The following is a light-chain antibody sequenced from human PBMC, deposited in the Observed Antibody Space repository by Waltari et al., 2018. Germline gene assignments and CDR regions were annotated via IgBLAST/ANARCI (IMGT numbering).Light chain of an antibody. Sequence: SYVLTQPPSVSVAPGKTARITCGGNNIRKKSVHWYQQKPGPAPVLVVYDDSDRPSGIPERFSGSNSGNTATLTISRVEAGDEADYYCQVWDSSSDHPGVFGGGTKLTVL. CDR2: DDS. V-gene: IGLV3-21*03. J-gene: IGLJ3*02. CDR3: QVWDSSSDHPGV. CDR1: NIRKKS.